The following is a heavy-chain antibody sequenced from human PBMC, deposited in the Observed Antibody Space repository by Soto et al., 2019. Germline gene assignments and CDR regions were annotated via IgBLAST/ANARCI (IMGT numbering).Heavy chain of an antibody. V-gene: IGHV3-30*18. CDR2: ISSDGSNK. CDR3: AKDLGHGGRGAFDI. Sequence: QVQLVESGGGVVQPGRSLRLSCAASGFTFSSYGMHWVRQAPGKGLEWVEVISSDGSNKYYADSVKGRFTISRDNSKNTLYLQMNSLRAEGTAVYYWAKDLGHGGRGAFDIWGQGTMVTVSS. J-gene: IGHJ3*02. D-gene: IGHD7-27*01. CDR1: GFTFSSYG.